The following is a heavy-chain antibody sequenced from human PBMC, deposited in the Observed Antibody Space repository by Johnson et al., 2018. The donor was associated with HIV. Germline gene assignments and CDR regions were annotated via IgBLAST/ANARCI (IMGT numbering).Heavy chain of an antibody. CDR3: ARAGKWSGDAFDI. J-gene: IGHJ3*02. V-gene: IGHV3-66*01. CDR1: GFTVSSNY. CDR2: IYSGGST. Sequence: VQLVESGGGLVQPGGSLRLSCAASGFTVSSNYMSWVRQAPGKGLEWVSVIYSGGSTSYADSVKGRFTISRDNSKNTLYVQMNSLRAEDTAVYYCARAGKWSGDAFDIWGQGTTVTVSS. D-gene: IGHD3-10*01.